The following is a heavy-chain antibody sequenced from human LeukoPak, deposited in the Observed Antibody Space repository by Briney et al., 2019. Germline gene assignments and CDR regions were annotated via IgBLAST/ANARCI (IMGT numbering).Heavy chain of an antibody. CDR3: AKEDYGDTYYYYYYGMDV. CDR1: GFTFSSYS. V-gene: IGHV3-48*01. J-gene: IGHJ6*02. D-gene: IGHD4-17*01. CDR2: ITRSSSAR. Sequence: GGSLRLSCAASGFTFSSYSMNWVRQAPGKGLEWVSYITRSSSARYYADSVKGRFTISRDNAKNSLYLQMNSLRAEDTAVYYCAKEDYGDTYYYYYYGMDVWGQGTTVTVSS.